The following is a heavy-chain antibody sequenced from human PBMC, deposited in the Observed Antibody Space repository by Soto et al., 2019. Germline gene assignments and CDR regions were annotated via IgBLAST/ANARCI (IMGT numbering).Heavy chain of an antibody. V-gene: IGHV3-23*01. Sequence: PGGSLRLPCAASGFTFRTYAMSWVRQAPGKGLEWVSVISGGTGKTYYADSVKGRFTISRDNSKNTLSLQMNSLRGEDTAVYYCTRESITIFGVVTAPDYWGQGTLVTVSS. CDR2: ISGGTGKT. CDR3: TRESITIFGVVTAPDY. CDR1: GFTFRTYA. D-gene: IGHD3-3*01. J-gene: IGHJ4*02.